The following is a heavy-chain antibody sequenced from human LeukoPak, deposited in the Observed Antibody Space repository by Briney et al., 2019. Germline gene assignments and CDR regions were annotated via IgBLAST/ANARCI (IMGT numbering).Heavy chain of an antibody. Sequence: GGSLRLFCAASGFTLNCYAMSLVRQAPGKGLEWVSAISGSGGSTYYADSVKGRFTISRDNSKNTLYLQMNSLRAADTAVYYCTEDSEGYSYGYFAFDSWGQGTMVTVSS. J-gene: IGHJ3*02. CDR2: ISGSGGST. CDR1: GFTLNCYA. V-gene: IGHV3-23*01. D-gene: IGHD5-18*01. CDR3: TEDSEGYSYGYFAFDS.